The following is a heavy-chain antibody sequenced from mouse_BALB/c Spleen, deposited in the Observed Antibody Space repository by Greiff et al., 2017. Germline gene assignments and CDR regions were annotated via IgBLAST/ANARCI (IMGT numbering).Heavy chain of an antibody. CDR3: ARGGYGNYGGY. Sequence: VQLQQSGAELVRPGALVKLSCKASGFNIKDYYMHWVKQRPEQGLEWIAWIDPENGNTIYDPKFQGKASITADTSSNTAYLQLSSLTSEDTAVYYCARGGYGNYGGYWGQGTTLTVAS. CDR1: GFNIKDYY. J-gene: IGHJ2*01. D-gene: IGHD2-1*01. V-gene: IGHV14-1*02. CDR2: IDPENGNT.